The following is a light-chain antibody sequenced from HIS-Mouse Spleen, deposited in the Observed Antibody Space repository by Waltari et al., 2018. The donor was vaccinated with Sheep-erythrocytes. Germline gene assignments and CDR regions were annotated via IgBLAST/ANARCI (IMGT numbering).Light chain of an antibody. J-gene: IGLJ2*01. CDR3: SSYTSSSTQV. CDR2: EVS. CDR1: SSDVGGYNY. Sequence: QSALTQPASVSGSPGQSITISCTGTSSDVGGYNYVSWYQQHPGKAPKLMIYEVSNRPSGVSKRFVGSKSGNTASLTISGLQAEDEADYYCSSYTSSSTQVFGGGTKLTVL. V-gene: IGLV2-14*01.